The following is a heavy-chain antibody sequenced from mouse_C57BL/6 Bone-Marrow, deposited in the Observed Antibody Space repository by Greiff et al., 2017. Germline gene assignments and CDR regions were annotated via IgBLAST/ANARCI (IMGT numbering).Heavy chain of an antibody. D-gene: IGHD2-4*01. Sequence: EVKLQASEGGLVQPGSSMKLSCTASGFTFSDYYMAWVRQVPEKGLEWVANINYDGSSTYYLDSFKSRFIISRDTAKNILYLQMSSLNSEDTATYDCARDAGDYGYYAMDYWGQETSVTVSS. V-gene: IGHV5-16*01. CDR1: GFTFSDYY. CDR2: INYDGSST. CDR3: ARDAGDYGYYAMDY. J-gene: IGHJ4*01.